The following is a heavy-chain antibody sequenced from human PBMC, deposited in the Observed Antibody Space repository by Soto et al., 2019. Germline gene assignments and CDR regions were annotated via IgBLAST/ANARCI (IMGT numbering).Heavy chain of an antibody. CDR1: GFTFSSYA. CDR3: ARATAPGGFSWFDP. D-gene: IGHD3-16*01. CDR2: ISYDGSNK. V-gene: IGHV3-30-3*01. J-gene: IGHJ5*02. Sequence: GGSLRLSCAASGFTFSSYAMHWVRQAPGKELEWVAIISYDGSNKYYVGSVKGRFTISRDNSKNTVYLQMNSLRGEDTAVYYWARATAPGGFSWFDPWGQGTRVTVSS.